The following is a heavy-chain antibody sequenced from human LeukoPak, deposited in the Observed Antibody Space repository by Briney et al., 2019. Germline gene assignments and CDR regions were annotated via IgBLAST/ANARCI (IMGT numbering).Heavy chain of an antibody. D-gene: IGHD6-13*01. CDR3: ARRGYIAAAGYYFDY. CDR2: IDPSDSYT. V-gene: IGHV5-10-1*01. CDR1: GYSFTSYW. J-gene: IGHJ4*02. Sequence: GESLKISCKGSGYSFTSYWISWVRQMPGKGLEWMGRIDPSDSYTNYSPSFQGHVTTSADKSISTAYLQWSSLKASDTAMYYCARRGYIAAAGYYFDYWGQGTLVTAS.